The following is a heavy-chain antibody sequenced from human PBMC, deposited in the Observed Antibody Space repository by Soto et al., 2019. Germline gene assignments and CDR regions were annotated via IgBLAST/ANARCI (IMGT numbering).Heavy chain of an antibody. CDR3: ASSLAVAGSNWFDP. CDR2: IYYSGST. V-gene: IGHV4-30-4*02. Sequence: SETLSLTCTVSGGSISSGDYYWSWIRQPPGKGLEWIGYIYYSGSTYYNPSLKSRVTISVDTSKNQFSLKLSSVTAADTAVYYCASSLAVAGSNWFDPWGQGTLVPVSS. D-gene: IGHD6-19*01. J-gene: IGHJ5*02. CDR1: GGSISSGDYY.